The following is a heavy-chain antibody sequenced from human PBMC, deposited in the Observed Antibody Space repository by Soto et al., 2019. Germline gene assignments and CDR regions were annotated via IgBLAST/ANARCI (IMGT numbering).Heavy chain of an antibody. CDR1: GGSISSYY. J-gene: IGHJ4*02. D-gene: IGHD3-22*01. CDR3: ARDGYYYDSSGYYPD. V-gene: IGHV4-59*01. Sequence: QVQLQESGPGLVKPSETLSLTCTVSGGSISSYYWSWIRQPPGKGLEWIGYIYYSGSTNYNPSLKRRVTISVDTSQNQFSLKLSSVTAADTAVYYCARDGYYYDSSGYYPDWGQGTLVTVSS. CDR2: IYYSGST.